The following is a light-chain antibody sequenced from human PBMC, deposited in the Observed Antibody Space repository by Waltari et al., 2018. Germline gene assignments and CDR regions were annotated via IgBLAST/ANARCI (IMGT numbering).Light chain of an antibody. CDR3: GTWDSSLSAVV. V-gene: IGLV1-51*01. Sequence: QSVLTQPPSVSAAPGQRVPITCSERSSNLGTNYVSWHQQLPGTAPKLLIYDNNKRPSGIPDRFSGSKSGTSATLGITGLQTGDEADYYCGTWDSSLSAVVFGGGTKLTVL. CDR2: DNN. J-gene: IGLJ2*01. CDR1: SSNLGTNY.